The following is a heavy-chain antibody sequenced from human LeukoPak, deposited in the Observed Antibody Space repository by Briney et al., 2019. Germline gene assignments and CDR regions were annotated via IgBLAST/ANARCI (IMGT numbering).Heavy chain of an antibody. D-gene: IGHD3-22*01. J-gene: IGHJ5*02. Sequence: GGSLRLSCSASGFTFSSYAVHWVRQAPGKGLEYVSAISSNGGSTYYADSVKGRFTISRDNSKNMLYLQMNSLRVEDTAVYYCVKDPWVYYSDTSAYGWFDPWGRGTLVTVSS. CDR3: VKDPWVYYSDTSAYGWFDP. CDR2: ISSNGGST. V-gene: IGHV3-64D*09. CDR1: GFTFSSYA.